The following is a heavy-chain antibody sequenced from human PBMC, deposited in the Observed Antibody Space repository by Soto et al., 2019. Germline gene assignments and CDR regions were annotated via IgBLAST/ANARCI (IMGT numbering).Heavy chain of an antibody. CDR1: GFTFSSYE. D-gene: IGHD2-15*01. Sequence: GGSLRLSCAASGFTFSSYEMNWVRQAPGKGLEWVSYISSSGSTIYYADSVKGRFTISRDNAKNSLYLQMNSLRAEDTAVYYCARDKVKYCSGGSCSHAFDIWGEGTTVTVSS. CDR2: ISSSGSTI. CDR3: ARDKVKYCSGGSCSHAFDI. J-gene: IGHJ3*02. V-gene: IGHV3-48*03.